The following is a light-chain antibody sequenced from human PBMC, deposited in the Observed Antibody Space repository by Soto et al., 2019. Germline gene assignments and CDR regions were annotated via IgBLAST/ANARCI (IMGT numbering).Light chain of an antibody. J-gene: IGKJ1*01. CDR1: QSVRSN. Sequence: EIAMKQSPATLSVSTGERATLSCRASQSVRSNLAWYQQKPGQAPRLLIYGASTRATGIPARFSGSGSGTEFTLTISSLQPEDFAVYYCQQYDNWWTFGQGTMVDNK. V-gene: IGKV3-15*01. CDR2: GAS. CDR3: QQYDNWWT.